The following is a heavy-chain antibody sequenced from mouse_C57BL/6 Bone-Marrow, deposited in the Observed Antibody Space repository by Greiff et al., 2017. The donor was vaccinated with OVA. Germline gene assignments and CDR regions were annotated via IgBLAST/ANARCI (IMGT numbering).Heavy chain of an antibody. V-gene: IGHV1-59*01. D-gene: IGHD2-3*01. CDR1: GYTFTSYW. J-gene: IGHJ3*01. CDR2: IDPSDSYT. CDR3: VREMGGWPFAD. Sequence: VQLQQPGAELVRPGTSVKFSCKASGYTFTSYWMHWVKQRPGQGLEWIGVIDPSDSYTNYNQKFKGKATLTVDTSSSTAYMQLSSLTSEDSAVYYCVREMGGWPFADWGKGTLVTVS.